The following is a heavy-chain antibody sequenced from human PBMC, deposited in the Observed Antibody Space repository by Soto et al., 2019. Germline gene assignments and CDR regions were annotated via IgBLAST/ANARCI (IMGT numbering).Heavy chain of an antibody. J-gene: IGHJ1*01. Sequence: QVQLVQSGAEVKKPGASVKVSCKASGFTFTSYGISWVRQAPGQGLEWMGWISGKNGDTNFAQKFQGRVTLTADTSTGTFSMEMRSLRSDDTAIYYCARDLGVARVATSSGAVAGSREYGGQGTLVTVSS. CDR1: GFTFTSYG. V-gene: IGHV1-18*01. D-gene: IGHD6-13*01. CDR3: ARDLGVARVATSSGAVAGSREY. CDR2: ISGKNGDT.